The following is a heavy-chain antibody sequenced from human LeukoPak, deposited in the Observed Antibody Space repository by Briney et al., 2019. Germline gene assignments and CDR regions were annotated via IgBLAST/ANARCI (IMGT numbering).Heavy chain of an antibody. J-gene: IGHJ4*02. CDR1: GFPFSSYS. Sequence: GGSLPLSCAASGFPFSSYSVNGGRQAPGKGREGVSFISSSSNYICYADSVKGRFTISRDNAKNSLYLQMNSLRAEDTAVYYCAVWGAFDYWGQGTLVTVSS. CDR3: AVWGAFDY. D-gene: IGHD7-27*01. V-gene: IGHV3-21*01. CDR2: ISSSSNYI.